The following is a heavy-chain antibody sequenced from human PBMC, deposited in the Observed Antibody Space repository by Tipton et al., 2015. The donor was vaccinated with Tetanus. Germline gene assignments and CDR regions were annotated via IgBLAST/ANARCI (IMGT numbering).Heavy chain of an antibody. CDR1: GFIFSSYG. Sequence: SLRLSCAASGFIFSSYGIHWVRQAPGKGLEWVAVSWYDGTDKYYADSVKGRFTISRGNSKNTLYLQMNSLRAEDTAVYYCAREADCSGGSCFSGDFDNWGQGTQVTVSP. CDR2: SWYDGTDK. CDR3: AREADCSGGSCFSGDFDN. J-gene: IGHJ4*02. V-gene: IGHV3-33*01. D-gene: IGHD2-15*01.